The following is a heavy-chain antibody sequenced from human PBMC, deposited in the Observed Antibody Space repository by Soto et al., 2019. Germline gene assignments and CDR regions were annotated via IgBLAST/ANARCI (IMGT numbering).Heavy chain of an antibody. D-gene: IGHD6-13*01. CDR3: ARSFDSSSTYGMDV. Sequence: GEALKISWKGSGYTFTTYCINWVRQMPGKGLEWMGRIDPSDSYTKYSPSFQGHVIMSAEKSINTAYLHWSSLKASDTAIYYCARSFDSSSTYGMDVWGQGTTVTVSS. CDR1: GYTFTTYC. V-gene: IGHV5-10-1*01. J-gene: IGHJ6*02. CDR2: IDPSDSYT.